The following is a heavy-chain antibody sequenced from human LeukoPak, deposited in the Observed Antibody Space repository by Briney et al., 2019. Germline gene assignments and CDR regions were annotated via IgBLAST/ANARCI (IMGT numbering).Heavy chain of an antibody. D-gene: IGHD6-13*01. CDR3: ARGKTKAAAGLRFDP. Sequence: TSVKVSCKASGFTFTSSAMQWVRQATGQGLEWMGWMNPNSGNTGYAQKFQGRVTMTRNTSISTAYMELSSLRSEDTAVYYCARGKTKAAAGLRFDPWGQGTLVTVSS. J-gene: IGHJ5*02. V-gene: IGHV1-8*02. CDR2: MNPNSGNT. CDR1: GFTFTSSA.